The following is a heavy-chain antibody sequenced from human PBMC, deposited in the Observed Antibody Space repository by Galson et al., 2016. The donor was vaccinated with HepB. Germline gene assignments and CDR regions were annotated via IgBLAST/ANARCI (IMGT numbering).Heavy chain of an antibody. CDR2: ISGSRGNT. CDR3: AKVGWREYDGY. D-gene: IGHD3-10*01. V-gene: IGHV3-23*01. J-gene: IGHJ4*02. CDR1: GFTFSMYG. Sequence: SLRLSCAASGFTFSMYGMSWVRQAPGKGLEWVSSISGSRGNTYYADFVKGRFTISRDNSKNTVYLQMSSLRVDDPAVYYCAKVGWREYDGYWGQGTLVTVAS.